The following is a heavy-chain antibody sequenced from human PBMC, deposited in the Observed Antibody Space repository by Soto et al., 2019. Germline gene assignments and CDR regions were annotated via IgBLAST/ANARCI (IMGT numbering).Heavy chain of an antibody. CDR1: GFTFTRYS. CDR3: ARESEDLTSNFDY. V-gene: IGHV3-21*06. J-gene: IGHJ4*02. Sequence: GGSLRLSCAASGFTFTRYSMNWVRQAPGKGLEWVSSISSTTNYIYYGDSMKGRFTISRDNAKNSLYLEMNSLKAEDTAVYYCARESEDLTSNFDYWGQGTLVTVSS. CDR2: ISSTTNYI.